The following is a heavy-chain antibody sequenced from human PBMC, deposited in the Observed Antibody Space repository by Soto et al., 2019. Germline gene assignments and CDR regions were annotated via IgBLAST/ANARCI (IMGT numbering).Heavy chain of an antibody. CDR1: GGSFSGYY. CDR2: INHSGST. CDR3: ARERRYSGSYVDY. J-gene: IGHJ4*02. V-gene: IGHV4-34*01. D-gene: IGHD1-26*01. Sequence: PSETLSLTCTVYGGSFSGYYWSWIRQPPGKGLEWIGEINHSGSTNYNPSLKSRVTISVDTSKNQFSLKLSSVTAADTAVYYCARERRYSGSYVDYWGQGTLVTVSS.